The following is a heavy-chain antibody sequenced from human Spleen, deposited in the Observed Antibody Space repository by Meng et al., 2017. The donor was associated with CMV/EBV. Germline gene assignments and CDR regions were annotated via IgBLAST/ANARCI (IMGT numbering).Heavy chain of an antibody. CDR3: ARDKRRDDAFDI. CDR2: INPNSGGA. CDR1: GYTFTGYY. Sequence: ASVKVSCKASGYTFTGYYMNWVRQAPGQGLEWLGWINPNSGGANYAQKFQGRVTMTTDTSITTAYMELNRLRSDDTAVYYCARDKRRDDAFDIWGQGTMVTVSS. J-gene: IGHJ3*02. V-gene: IGHV1-2*02. D-gene: IGHD5-24*01.